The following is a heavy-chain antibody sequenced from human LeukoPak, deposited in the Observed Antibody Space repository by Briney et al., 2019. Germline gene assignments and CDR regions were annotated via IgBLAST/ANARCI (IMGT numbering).Heavy chain of an antibody. J-gene: IGHJ6*03. CDR1: GYSISSGYY. Sequence: SETLSLTCTVSGYSISSGYYWGWIRQPPGKGLEWIGSIYHSGSTYYSPSLKSRVTISVDTSKNQFSLKLSSVTAADTAVYYCVRVPTTVDNYYMDVWGKGTTVTVSS. D-gene: IGHD4-11*01. V-gene: IGHV4-38-2*02. CDR3: VRVPTTVDNYYMDV. CDR2: IYHSGST.